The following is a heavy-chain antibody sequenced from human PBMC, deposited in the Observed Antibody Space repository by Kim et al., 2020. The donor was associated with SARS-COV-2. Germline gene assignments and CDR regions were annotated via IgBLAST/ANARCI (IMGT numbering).Heavy chain of an antibody. CDR3: ATSRGYNYYGIDV. J-gene: IGHJ6*02. D-gene: IGHD3-10*01. V-gene: IGHV3-53*01. CDR1: GFTVSSNY. CDR2: IYGGGST. Sequence: GGSLRLSCAASGFTVSSNYMTWVRQAPGKGLDWVSIIYGGGSTYYPDSVKGRFTISRYNSKNTLYLQMNSLRVDDTAVYYCATSRGYNYYGIDVWGQGTTVTASS.